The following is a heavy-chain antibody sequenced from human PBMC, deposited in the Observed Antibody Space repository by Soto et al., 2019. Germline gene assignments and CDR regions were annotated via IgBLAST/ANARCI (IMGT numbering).Heavy chain of an antibody. J-gene: IGHJ5*02. V-gene: IGHV1-46*01. CDR1: GYTFTSHY. Sequence: QVQLVQSGAEVKKPGASVKVSCKASGYTFTSHYIHWVRQAPGQGFEWMAMINPSGGRADYAPQFPGRVTLTSDTSTSTVYMELSSLRSEDTAVYYCARCRACTYAVLQTWGQGTLVTVSS. CDR2: INPSGGRA. D-gene: IGHD2-8*01. CDR3: ARCRACTYAVLQT.